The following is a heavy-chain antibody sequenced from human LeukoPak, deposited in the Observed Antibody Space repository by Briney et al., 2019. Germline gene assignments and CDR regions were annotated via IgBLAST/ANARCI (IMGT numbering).Heavy chain of an antibody. Sequence: SETLSLTCTVSGGSISITSYYWGWIRQPPGKGLEWIGSMYSSGSTYYNPSLKSRATISVDTSKNQFSLKLSSVTAADTAVYYCARVSGSGSYWILSAFDIWGQGTMVTVSS. V-gene: IGHV4-39*07. CDR2: MYSSGST. CDR3: ARVSGSGSYWILSAFDI. D-gene: IGHD3-10*01. J-gene: IGHJ3*02. CDR1: GGSISITSYY.